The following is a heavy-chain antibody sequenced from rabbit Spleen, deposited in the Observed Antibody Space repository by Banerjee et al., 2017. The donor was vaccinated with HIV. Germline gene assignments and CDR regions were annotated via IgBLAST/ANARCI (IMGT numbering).Heavy chain of an antibody. CDR3: ARDAAGREDFNL. D-gene: IGHD4-2*01. J-gene: IGHJ4*01. Sequence: QSLEESGGDLVKPGASLTLTCTASGVSFSSNYYMCWVRQAPGKGLEWIACMDMFKSGTTYFANWAKGRFTISKTSSTTVTLQMTSLTAADTATYFCARDAAGREDFNLWGQGTLVTVS. CDR2: MDMFKSGTT. V-gene: IGHV1S40*01. CDR1: GVSFSSNYY.